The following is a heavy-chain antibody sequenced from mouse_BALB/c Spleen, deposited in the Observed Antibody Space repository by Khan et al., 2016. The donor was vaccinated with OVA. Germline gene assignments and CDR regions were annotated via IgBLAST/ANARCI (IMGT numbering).Heavy chain of an antibody. J-gene: IGHJ1*01. CDR1: GFSLTSYG. Sequence: VQLQESGPGLVQPSQSLSITCTVSGFSLTSYGVHWVRQSPGKGLEWLGVIWSGGSTDYNAAFISRLSISKDNSKSQVFFKMNSLQPNDTAIYYGARNCDYVHWYIDDWGAGTTVTVSS. CDR3: ARNCDYVHWYIDD. CDR2: IWSGGST. V-gene: IGHV2-2*02. D-gene: IGHD2-13*01.